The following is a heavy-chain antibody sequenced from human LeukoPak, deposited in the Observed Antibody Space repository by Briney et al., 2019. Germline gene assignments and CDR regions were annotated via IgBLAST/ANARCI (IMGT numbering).Heavy chain of an antibody. V-gene: IGHV1-8*01. D-gene: IGHD3-3*01. J-gene: IGHJ6*02. CDR3: ASLPRKAIFGVVISYYYYGMDV. CDR1: GYTFTSYD. Sequence: ASVKVSCKASGYTFTSYDINWVRQATGQGLAWMGWMNPNSGNTGYAQKLQGRVTMTRNTSISTANMELSNLRSEDTAVYSCASLPRKAIFGVVISYYYYGMDVWGQGTTVTVSS. CDR2: MNPNSGNT.